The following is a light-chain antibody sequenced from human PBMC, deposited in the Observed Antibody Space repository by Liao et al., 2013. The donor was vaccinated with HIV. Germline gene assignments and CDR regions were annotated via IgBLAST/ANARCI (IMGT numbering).Light chain of an antibody. V-gene: IGLV3-21*01. CDR3: QVWDTSEGHPRV. CDR2: YDS. J-gene: IGLJ3*02. Sequence: SYELTQPPSVSVAPGETARITCGGNNIETKSVHWYQQKSGQAPVLVIYYDSDRPSGIPERFSGSNSGNTATLTISRVEAGDEADYYCQVWDTSEGHPRVFGGGTKLTV. CDR1: NIETKS.